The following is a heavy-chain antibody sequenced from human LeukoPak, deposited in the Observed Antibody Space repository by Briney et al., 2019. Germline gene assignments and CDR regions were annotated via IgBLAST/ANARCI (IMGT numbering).Heavy chain of an antibody. Sequence: PRGSLRLSCAASGFMFSRYAVSWVRQAPGTGLEWVSAISGSGGSTYYADSVKGRFTISRDNSKNTLYLQVNSLRAEDTALYYCARDGLAVAGTAEYFQHWGQGTLVTVSS. CDR3: ARDGLAVAGTAEYFQH. CDR1: GFMFSRYA. D-gene: IGHD6-19*01. V-gene: IGHV3-23*01. CDR2: ISGSGGST. J-gene: IGHJ1*01.